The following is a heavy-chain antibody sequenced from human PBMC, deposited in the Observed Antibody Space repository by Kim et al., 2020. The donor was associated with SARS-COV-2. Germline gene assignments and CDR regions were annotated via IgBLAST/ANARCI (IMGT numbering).Heavy chain of an antibody. CDR3: ARAPGYSSGWYRSEDYYYYGMDV. J-gene: IGHJ6*02. CDR1: GYTFTGYY. CDR2: INPNSGGT. Sequence: ASVKVSCKASGYTFTGYYMHWVRQAPGQGLEWMGWINPNSGGTNYAQKFQGWVTMTRDTSISTAYMELSRLRSDDTAVYYCARAPGYSSGWYRSEDYYYYGMDVWGQGTTVTVSS. D-gene: IGHD6-19*01. V-gene: IGHV1-2*04.